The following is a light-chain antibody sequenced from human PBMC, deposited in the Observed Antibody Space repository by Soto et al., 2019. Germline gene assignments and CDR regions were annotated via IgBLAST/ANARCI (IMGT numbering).Light chain of an antibody. CDR2: EVS. CDR1: SSDVGGYNY. Sequence: QSALPQPASVSGSPGPSIPISCTGTSSDVGGYNYVSWYQQHPGKAPKLMIYEVSNRPSGVSNRFSGSKSGNTASLTISGLQAEDEADYYCSSYTSSSIDYVFGTGTKVTVL. CDR3: SSYTSSSIDYV. V-gene: IGLV2-14*01. J-gene: IGLJ1*01.